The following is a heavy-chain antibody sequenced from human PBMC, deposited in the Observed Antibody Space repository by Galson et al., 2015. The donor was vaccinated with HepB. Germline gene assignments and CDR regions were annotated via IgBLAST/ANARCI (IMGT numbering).Heavy chain of an antibody. V-gene: IGHV3-21*01. CDR3: ARVCSGSYCNYYYYGMDV. CDR2: ISSSSSYI. D-gene: IGHD3-10*02. J-gene: IGHJ6*02. CDR1: GFTFSSYS. Sequence: SLRLSCAASGFTFSSYSMNWVRQAPGKGLEWVSSISSSSSYIYYADSVKGRFTISRDNAKNSLYLQMNSLRAEDTAVYYCARVCSGSYCNYYYYGMDVWGQGTTVTVSS.